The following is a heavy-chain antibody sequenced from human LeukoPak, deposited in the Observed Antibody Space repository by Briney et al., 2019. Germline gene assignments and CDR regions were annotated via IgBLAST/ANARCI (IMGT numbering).Heavy chain of an antibody. D-gene: IGHD2-15*01. CDR3: ARDSLGYCSGGSCYAFDI. CDR2: INPNSGGT. Sequence: ASVKVSCKASGYTFTSYYMHWVRQAPGQGLEWMGRINPNSGGTNYAQKFQGRVTITRATSISTAYMELSRLRSDDKAVYYCARDSLGYCSGGSCYAFDIWGQGTMVTVSS. J-gene: IGHJ3*02. CDR1: GYTFTSYY. V-gene: IGHV1-2*06.